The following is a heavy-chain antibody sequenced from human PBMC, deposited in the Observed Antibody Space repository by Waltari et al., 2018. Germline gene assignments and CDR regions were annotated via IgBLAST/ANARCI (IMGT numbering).Heavy chain of an antibody. V-gene: IGHV1-69*12. Sequence: QVKLVQSGAEVKKPGSSVQVSCKASGGTFSSYAISWVRQAPGQGLEWMGGSIPIFGTANYAQKFQGRVTITADESTSTAYMELSSLRSEDTAVYYCARMDGRTDDSSGYVDYWGQGTLVTVSS. D-gene: IGHD3-22*01. CDR1: GGTFSSYA. CDR2: SIPIFGTA. CDR3: ARMDGRTDDSSGYVDY. J-gene: IGHJ4*02.